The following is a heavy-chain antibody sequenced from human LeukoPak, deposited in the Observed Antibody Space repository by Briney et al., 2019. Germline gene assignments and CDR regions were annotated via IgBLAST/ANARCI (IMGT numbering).Heavy chain of an antibody. CDR3: ARNLLVDTAMVLGYYYYYGMDV. CDR2: ISSSSSYI. D-gene: IGHD5-18*01. Sequence: GGSLRLSCAASGFTFSSYSMNWVRQAPGKGLEWVSSISSSSSYIYYADSVKGRFTISRDNAKNSLYLQMNSLRAEDTAVYYCARNLLVDTAMVLGYYYYYGMDVWGQGTTVTVSS. CDR1: GFTFSSYS. V-gene: IGHV3-21*01. J-gene: IGHJ6*02.